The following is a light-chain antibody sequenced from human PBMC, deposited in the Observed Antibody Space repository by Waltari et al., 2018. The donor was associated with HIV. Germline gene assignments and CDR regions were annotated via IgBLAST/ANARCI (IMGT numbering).Light chain of an antibody. CDR1: RRDICIVDP. J-gene: IGLJ2*01. CDR2: EVN. Sequence: SALTLPPCVSGSPGQSLTIPCTGPRRDICIVDPVSWYQQPRGTAPKLMISEVNTRPSGVAGRFSGCKSGNTASLTSAGLQDEEEDDYFCSSYTSNSYLVFGGGTKVTVL. CDR3: SSYTSNSYLV. V-gene: IGLV2-18*02.